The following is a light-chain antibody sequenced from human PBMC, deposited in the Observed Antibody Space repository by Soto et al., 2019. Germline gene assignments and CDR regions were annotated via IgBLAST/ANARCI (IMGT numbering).Light chain of an antibody. CDR2: GAS. CDR3: QHYDGSPYT. V-gene: IGKV3-20*01. CDR1: QSVSSSY. Sequence: EIVLTQSPGTLSLSPGERATLSCRASQSVSSSYLAWYQQKPGQAPRLLIYGASSRATGIPEWFSGSGSRTDFTLTISRLEPEDFAVNYCQHYDGSPYTFGQGTKLEIK. J-gene: IGKJ2*01.